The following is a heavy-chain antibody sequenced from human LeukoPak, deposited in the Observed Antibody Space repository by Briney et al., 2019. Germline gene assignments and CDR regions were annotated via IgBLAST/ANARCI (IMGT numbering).Heavy chain of an antibody. CDR3: AREEMTTVTTYGMDV. D-gene: IGHD4-17*01. J-gene: IGHJ6*02. V-gene: IGHV3-21*01. CDR1: GFTFSDYS. CDR2: ISSSSSYI. Sequence: PGGSLRLLCAASGFTFSDYSVNWVRQAPGKGLEWVSSISSSSSYIYYADSVKGRFTISRDNAKNSLYLQMNSLRAEDTAVYYCAREEMTTVTTYGMDVWGQGTTVTVSS.